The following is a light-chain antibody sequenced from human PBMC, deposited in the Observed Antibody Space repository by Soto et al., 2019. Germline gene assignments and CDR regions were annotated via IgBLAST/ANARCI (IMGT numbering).Light chain of an antibody. CDR1: QRLLHSNGNIF. V-gene: IGKV2-28*01. Sequence: EIVMTQSPPSLTVTPGEPASISCRSSQRLLHSNGNIFLDWYLQKPGQPPQLLIYLGSNRASGVPDRVSGSEASKEFTLKISRVEAEDVGVYYCMQALPTPYTFGQGTKLEIK. CDR2: LGS. J-gene: IGKJ2*01. CDR3: MQALPTPYT.